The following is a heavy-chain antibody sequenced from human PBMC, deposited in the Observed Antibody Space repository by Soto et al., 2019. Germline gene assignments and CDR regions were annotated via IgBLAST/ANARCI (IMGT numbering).Heavy chain of an antibody. D-gene: IGHD2-15*01. J-gene: IGHJ4*02. Sequence: PSETPSLTCTVSGGSISSGDYHRSWIRQPPGKGLEWIGYIYYSGSTYYNPSLKSRVTISVDTSKTQFSLKLSSVTAVDTAVYYCGAGSYFDYWGQGTLVTVSS. CDR3: GAGSYFDY. V-gene: IGHV4-30-4*01. CDR1: GGSISSGDYH. CDR2: IYYSGST.